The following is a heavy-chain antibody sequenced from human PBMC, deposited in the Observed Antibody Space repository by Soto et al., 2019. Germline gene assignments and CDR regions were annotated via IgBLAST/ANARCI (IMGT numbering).Heavy chain of an antibody. V-gene: IGHV1-18*01. J-gene: IGHJ4*02. CDR2: ISAYHGST. CDR3: ARLYSSGWPRSYFDY. CDR1: GYTFTRFG. Sequence: ASVKVSCKASGYTFTRFGIGWVRQAPGQGLEFMGWISAYHGSTNYAQNFQGRVTMTTGTPTSTAYMELRSLRSDDTAVYYCARLYSSGWPRSYFDYCGQGTLVTVCS. D-gene: IGHD6-19*01.